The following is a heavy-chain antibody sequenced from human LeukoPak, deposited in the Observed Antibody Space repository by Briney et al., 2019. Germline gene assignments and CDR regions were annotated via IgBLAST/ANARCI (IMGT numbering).Heavy chain of an antibody. D-gene: IGHD3-10*01. CDR3: ARGGWSRGSGSY. Sequence: SVKVSCKASGYPFTAYYIHWVRQAPGQGLEWMGWINPNIGGTTYARKFQGRVTMTGDTSISTAYMELTRLSSDDTAVYYCARGGWSRGSGSYWGQGTLVTVSS. CDR1: GYPFTAYY. V-gene: IGHV1-2*02. J-gene: IGHJ4*02. CDR2: INPNIGGT.